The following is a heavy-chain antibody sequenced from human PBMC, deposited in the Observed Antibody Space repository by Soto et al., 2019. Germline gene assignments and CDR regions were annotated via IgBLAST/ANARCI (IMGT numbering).Heavy chain of an antibody. CDR3: ARSVRDSSGHYNFAY. J-gene: IGHJ4*02. D-gene: IGHD3-22*01. V-gene: IGHV3-72*01. CDR2: VRDKAHSYTT. CDR1: GFTFSDHY. Sequence: EVQLVESGGGLVQPGGSLRLSCAASGFTFSDHYMDWVRQAPGEGLEWVGRVRDKAHSYTTEYAASVKGRVTISRDESKNSLSLQMNSLRTEDTAIYYCARSVRDSSGHYNFAYWGQGPLVTVSS.